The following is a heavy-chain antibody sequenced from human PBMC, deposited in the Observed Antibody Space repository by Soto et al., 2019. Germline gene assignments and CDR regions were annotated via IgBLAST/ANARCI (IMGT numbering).Heavy chain of an antibody. CDR3: VRDWTHYDSSGPGDY. V-gene: IGHV1-3*01. D-gene: IGHD3-22*01. Sequence: GASVKVSCKASGYTFSSYPMHWVRPAPGQRLEWMGWINAGNGDTKYSQKFQGRVTITRDTSAITAYMELSSLTSEDTAVYYCVRDWTHYDSSGPGDYWGQGTLVTVSS. J-gene: IGHJ4*02. CDR2: INAGNGDT. CDR1: GYTFSSYP.